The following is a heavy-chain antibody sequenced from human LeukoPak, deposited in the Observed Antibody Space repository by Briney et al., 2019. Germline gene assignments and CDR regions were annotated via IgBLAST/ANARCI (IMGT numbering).Heavy chain of an antibody. D-gene: IGHD2-21*01. J-gene: IGHJ6*02. V-gene: IGHV1-69*04. CDR1: GGTFSSYA. Sequence: GASVKVSCKASGGTFSSYAISWVRQAPGQGLEWMGRIIPIFGITNYAQKFQGRVTITADKSTSTAYMELSSLRSEDTAVYCCARDRGVVIDTYYSDNYGMDVWGRGTTVTVSS. CDR2: IIPIFGIT. CDR3: ARDRGVVIDTYYSDNYGMDV.